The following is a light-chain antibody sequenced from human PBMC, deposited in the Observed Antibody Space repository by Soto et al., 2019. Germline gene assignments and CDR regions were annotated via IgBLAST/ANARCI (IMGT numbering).Light chain of an antibody. CDR2: EGS. CDR3: CSSAPNRTIV. CDR1: SSALGSYRL. V-gene: IGLV2-23*01. Sequence: QSVLTQPASVSGSPGQSITISCTGSSSALGSYRLVSWYQHHPGKVPKLIIYEGSKRPSGVSNRFSGYEPGNTASLTSSGLQAEDEADYYCCSSAPNRTIVFGTGTKLTVL. J-gene: IGLJ1*01.